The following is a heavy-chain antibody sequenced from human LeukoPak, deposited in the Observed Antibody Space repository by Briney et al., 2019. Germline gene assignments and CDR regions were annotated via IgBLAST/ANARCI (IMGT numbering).Heavy chain of an antibody. CDR3: ARGRTVKYNWFDP. CDR2: INHSGST. Sequence: SETLSLTCAVYGGSFSGYYWSWIRQPPGKGLEWIGEINHSGSTNYNPSLKSRVTISVDTSKNQFSLKLSSVTAADTAAYYCARGRTVKYNWFDPWGQGTLVTVSS. J-gene: IGHJ5*02. V-gene: IGHV4-34*01. CDR1: GGSFSGYY. D-gene: IGHD4-17*01.